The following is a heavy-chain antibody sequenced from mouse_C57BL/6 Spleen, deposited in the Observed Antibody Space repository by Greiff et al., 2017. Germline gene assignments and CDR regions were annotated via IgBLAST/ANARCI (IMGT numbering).Heavy chain of an antibody. V-gene: IGHV1-55*01. CDR1: GYTFTSYW. J-gene: IGHJ4*01. CDR3: ARIYYYGSRPMDY. Sequence: QVQLKQPGAELVKPGASVKMSCKASGYTFTSYWITWVKQRPGQGLEWIGDIYPGSGSTNYNEKFKSKATLTVDTSSSTAYMQLSSLTSEDSAVYYCARIYYYGSRPMDYWGQGTSVTVSS. CDR2: IYPGSGST. D-gene: IGHD1-1*01.